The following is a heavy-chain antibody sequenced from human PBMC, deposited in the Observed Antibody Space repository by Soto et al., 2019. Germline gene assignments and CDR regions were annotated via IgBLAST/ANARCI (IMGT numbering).Heavy chain of an antibody. CDR1: GGTFSSYT. V-gene: IGHV1-69*04. J-gene: IGHJ4*02. CDR2: IIPILGIA. Sequence: ASVKVSCKASGGTFSSYTISWVRQAPGQGLEWMGRIIPILGIANYAQKFQGRVTITADKSTSTAYMELSSLRSEDTAVYYCARDNYYYGSGSYYNVGYWGQGTLVTVSS. D-gene: IGHD3-10*01. CDR3: ARDNYYYGSGSYYNVGY.